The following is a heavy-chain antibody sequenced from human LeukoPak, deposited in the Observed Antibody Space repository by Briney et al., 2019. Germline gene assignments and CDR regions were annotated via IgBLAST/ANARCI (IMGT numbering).Heavy chain of an antibody. CDR3: AGTIVGKWAIDY. V-gene: IGHV3-66*01. D-gene: IGHD3-22*01. Sequence: PRGALKLFCARPSFTVSRNYKSRARQAARVLLEWVSIIYSGGSTYYADSVKGRFTISRDNSKNTLYLQMNSLRAEDTAVYYCAGTIVGKWAIDYWGQGTLVTVSS. CDR2: IYSGGST. CDR1: SFTVSRNY. J-gene: IGHJ4*02.